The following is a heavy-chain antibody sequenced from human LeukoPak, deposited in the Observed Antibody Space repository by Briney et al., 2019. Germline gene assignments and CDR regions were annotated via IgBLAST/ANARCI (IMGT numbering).Heavy chain of an antibody. CDR2: ISSSSSTI. Sequence: QPGRSLRLSCAASGFTFSSYGMNWVRQAPGKGLEWVSYISSSSSTIYYADSVKGRFTISRDNAKNSLYLQMNSLRAEDTAVYYCARDRDYGYWGQGTLVTVSS. D-gene: IGHD3-10*01. V-gene: IGHV3-48*01. CDR3: ARDRDYGY. CDR1: GFTFSSYG. J-gene: IGHJ4*02.